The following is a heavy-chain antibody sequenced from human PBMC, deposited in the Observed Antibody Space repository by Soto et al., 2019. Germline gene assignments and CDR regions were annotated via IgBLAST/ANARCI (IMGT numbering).Heavy chain of an antibody. J-gene: IGHJ4*02. CDR1: GGSFSGYY. D-gene: IGHD6-19*01. CDR2: INHSGST. Sequence: PSETLSLTCAVYGGSFSGYYWSWIRQPPGKGLEWIGEINHSGSTNYNPSLKSRVTVSVDTSKNQFSLKLSSVTAADTAVYYCARAEAVAGTFYFDYWGQETLVTVSS. CDR3: ARAEAVAGTFYFDY. V-gene: IGHV4-34*01.